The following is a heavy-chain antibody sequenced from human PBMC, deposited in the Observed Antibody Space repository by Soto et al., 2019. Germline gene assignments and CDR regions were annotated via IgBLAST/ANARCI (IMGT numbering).Heavy chain of an antibody. CDR2: VYYGGRS. D-gene: IGHD2-2*01. CDR3: ARLYVYCIRRSCHGHYAMDA. Sequence: PEALPVTCTVSAAPASPGAYTLGWIRQPPEKGLEWVASVYYGGRSYYNPSLNSRVTISVDTSKNQFSLKMTSVTAADTDLYYCARLYVYCIRRSCHGHYAMDACGQWTTV. J-gene: IGHJ6*02. V-gene: IGHV4-39*01. CDR1: AAPASPGAYT.